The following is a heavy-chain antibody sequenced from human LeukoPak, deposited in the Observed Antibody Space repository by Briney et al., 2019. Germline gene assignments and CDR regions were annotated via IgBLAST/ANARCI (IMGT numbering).Heavy chain of an antibody. CDR1: GYTFTDYY. V-gene: IGHV1-2*04. CDR3: ARDSQLGYYYYGMDV. CDR2: INPNSGGT. Sequence: ASVKVSCKASGYTFTDYYMHWVRQAPGQGLEWMGWINPNSGGTNYAQKFQGWVTMTRDTSISTAYMELSRLRSDDTAVYYCARDSQLGYYYYGMDVWGQGTTVTVSS. D-gene: IGHD3-16*01. J-gene: IGHJ6*02.